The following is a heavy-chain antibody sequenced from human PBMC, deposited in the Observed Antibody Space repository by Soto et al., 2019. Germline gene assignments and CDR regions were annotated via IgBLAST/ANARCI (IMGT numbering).Heavy chain of an antibody. Sequence: QVQLVESGGGVVQPGRSLRLSCAASGFTFSSYGMHWVRQAPGKGLEWVAVISYDGSKKYYADSVKGRFTISRDNSKNTLYLQMNSLRAEDTAVYYCAKGQTDIVATACDYWGQGTLVTVSS. J-gene: IGHJ4*02. CDR1: GFTFSSYG. V-gene: IGHV3-30*18. CDR2: ISYDGSKK. D-gene: IGHD5-12*01. CDR3: AKGQTDIVATACDY.